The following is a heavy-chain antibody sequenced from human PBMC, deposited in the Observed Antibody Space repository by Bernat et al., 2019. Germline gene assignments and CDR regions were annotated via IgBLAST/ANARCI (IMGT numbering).Heavy chain of an antibody. CDR2: MNPNSGNT. CDR1: GYTFTSYD. V-gene: IGHV1-8*01. J-gene: IGHJ4*02. D-gene: IGHD6-19*01. Sequence: QVQLVQSGAEVKKPGASVKVSCKASGYTFTSYDINWVRQATGQGLEWMGWMNPNSGNTGYAQKFQGRVTMTRNTSISTAYMELSSLRSEDTAVYYCAKMVSSGWYHPKYFDYWGQGTLVTVSS. CDR3: AKMVSSGWYHPKYFDY.